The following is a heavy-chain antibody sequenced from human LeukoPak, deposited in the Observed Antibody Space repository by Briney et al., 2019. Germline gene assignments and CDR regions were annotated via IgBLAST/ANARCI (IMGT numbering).Heavy chain of an antibody. CDR3: ARRSGSSWSSFDY. D-gene: IGHD6-13*01. CDR2: ISGFGGST. V-gene: IGHV3-23*01. Sequence: GGSLRLSCAASGFTINNYAMNWVRQAPGKGLEWVSGISGFGGSTYYAPSVKGRLTISRDNFGNMLYLHLDSLRVEDTAIYYCARRSGSSWSSFDYWGQGALVTVSS. J-gene: IGHJ4*02. CDR1: GFTINNYA.